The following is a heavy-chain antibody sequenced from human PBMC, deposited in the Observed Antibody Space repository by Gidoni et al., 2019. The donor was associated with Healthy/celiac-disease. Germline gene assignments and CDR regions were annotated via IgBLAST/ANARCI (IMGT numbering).Heavy chain of an antibody. CDR1: GGTFSSYA. CDR3: ASSRDTGGYVHYYYYGMDV. CDR2: IIPIFGTA. J-gene: IGHJ6*02. V-gene: IGHV1-69*06. Sequence: QVQLVQSGAEVKKPGSAVQVACKASGGTFSSYAISWVRQAPGQGLGWMAGIIPIFGTANYAQKCQGRVQLTAAKSTITAYMALSSLRSEDTAVHYCASSRDTGGYVHYYYYGMDVWCQGTTVTVSS. D-gene: IGHD6-25*01.